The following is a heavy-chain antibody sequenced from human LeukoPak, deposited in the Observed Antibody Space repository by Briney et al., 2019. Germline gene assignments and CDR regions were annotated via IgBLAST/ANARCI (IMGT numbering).Heavy chain of an antibody. D-gene: IGHD4-23*01. V-gene: IGHV1-2*02. CDR3: ARGVYGGNSGGWRMVY. Sequence: ASVKVSCKDSGYTFTGYYMHWVRQAPGQGLEWMGWINPNSGGTNYAQKFQGRVTMTRDTSISTAYMELSRLRSDDTTVYYCARGVYGGNSGGWRMVYCGQGTLVTVSS. J-gene: IGHJ4*02. CDR1: GYTFTGYY. CDR2: INPNSGGT.